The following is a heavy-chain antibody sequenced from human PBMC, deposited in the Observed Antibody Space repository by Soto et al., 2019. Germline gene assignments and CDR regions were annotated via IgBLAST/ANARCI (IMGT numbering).Heavy chain of an antibody. CDR2: IRAYNGNT. V-gene: IGHV1-18*01. D-gene: IGHD6-13*01. Sequence: QVQLVQSGAEVKKPGASVKVSCKASVDTFTRYGISWVRQAPGQGLEWMGGIRAYNGNTNYAQKLQGRVTMTTDTSTSTAYMELRSLRSDDTAVYYCARLIAAPGTTSDNWGQGTLVTVSS. J-gene: IGHJ4*02. CDR3: ARLIAAPGTTSDN. CDR1: VDTFTRYG.